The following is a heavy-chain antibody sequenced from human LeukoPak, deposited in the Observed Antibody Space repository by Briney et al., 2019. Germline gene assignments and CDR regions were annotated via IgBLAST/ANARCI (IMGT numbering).Heavy chain of an antibody. D-gene: IGHD5-12*01. J-gene: IGHJ5*02. CDR2: IHPDGSIT. V-gene: IGHV3-74*03. CDR1: GFTISNYW. CDR3: APQQTYSPYNWFDP. Sequence: GGSLRLSCVGSGFTISNYWMHWVRQAPGTGLVWVSRIHPDGSITTYADSVKGRFTISRDNAKNTLYLRMNSLRAEDTAVYYCAPQQTYSPYNWFDPWGQGTLVTVSS.